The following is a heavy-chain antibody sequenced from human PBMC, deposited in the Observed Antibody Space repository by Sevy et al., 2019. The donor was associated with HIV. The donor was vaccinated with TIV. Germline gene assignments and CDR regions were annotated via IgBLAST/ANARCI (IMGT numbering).Heavy chain of an antibody. Sequence: GGSLRLSCAASGFTFSSYAMSWVRQAPGKGLEWVSAISGRGDNTYYADSMKGRFTISRDNSKNTLYLQINSLRAEDTAVYYCAKEGAYSSGSYFDYWGQGSLVTVSS. D-gene: IGHD6-19*01. J-gene: IGHJ4*02. CDR3: AKEGAYSSGSYFDY. CDR1: GFTFSSYA. V-gene: IGHV3-23*01. CDR2: ISGRGDNT.